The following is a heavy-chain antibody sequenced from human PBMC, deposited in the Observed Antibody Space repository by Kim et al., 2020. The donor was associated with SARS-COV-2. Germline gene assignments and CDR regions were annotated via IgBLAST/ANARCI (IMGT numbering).Heavy chain of an antibody. D-gene: IGHD6-13*01. Sequence: DYARTVKGRFTISRANAKHSLSLQMNSLRAEDTAVYYCARDQIAGTFDYWGQGTLVTVSS. J-gene: IGHJ4*02. CDR3: ARDQIAGTFDY. V-gene: IGHV3-21*01.